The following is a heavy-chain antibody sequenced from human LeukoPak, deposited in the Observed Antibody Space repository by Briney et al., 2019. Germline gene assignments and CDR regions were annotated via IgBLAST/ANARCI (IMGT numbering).Heavy chain of an antibody. CDR3: ARRGPSGYHDY. Sequence: GGSLRLSCAASGFTVSSNYMSWVRQAPGKGLEWVSVIYSGGSAYYADSVKGRFTISRDNSKNTLYLQMNSLRAEDTAVYYCARRGPSGYHDYWGQGTLVTVSS. D-gene: IGHD3-22*01. CDR1: GFTVSSNY. V-gene: IGHV3-53*01. CDR2: IYSGGSA. J-gene: IGHJ4*02.